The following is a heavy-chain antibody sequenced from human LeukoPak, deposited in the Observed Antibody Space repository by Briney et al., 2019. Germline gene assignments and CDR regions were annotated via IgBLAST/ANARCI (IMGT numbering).Heavy chain of an antibody. V-gene: IGHV3-23*01. CDR2: ISASGTIT. CDR3: AKLGGNYSPYYSYVDV. Sequence: GGSLRLSCATSGFTFRNFAMNWVRQAPGKGLEWVSVISASGTITYYSDSVKGRFTFSRDNSNNTVFLQMNSLRAEDTAVYYCAKLGGNYSPYYSYVDVWGKGTTVTVSS. CDR1: GFTFRNFA. J-gene: IGHJ6*03. D-gene: IGHD1-26*01.